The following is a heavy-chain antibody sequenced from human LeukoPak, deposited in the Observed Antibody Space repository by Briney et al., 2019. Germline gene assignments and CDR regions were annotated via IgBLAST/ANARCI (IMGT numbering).Heavy chain of an antibody. J-gene: IGHJ6*02. CDR3: AKGGGLDV. D-gene: IGHD3-16*01. CDR1: GFTFSSYW. CDR2: INHDGNVN. Sequence: GGSLRLSCAASGFTFSSYWMNWARQAPGKGLEWVASINHDGNVNYYVDSVKGRFTISRDNAKNSLYLQMSNLRAEDTAVYFCAKGGGLDVWGQGATVTVSS. V-gene: IGHV3-7*03.